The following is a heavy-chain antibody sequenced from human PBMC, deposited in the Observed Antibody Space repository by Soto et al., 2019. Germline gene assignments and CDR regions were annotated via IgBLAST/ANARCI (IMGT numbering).Heavy chain of an antibody. V-gene: IGHV3-23*01. CDR3: AKHMAVDGALQY. CDR1: VFTFSSYA. CDR2: ISGSGGST. J-gene: IGHJ4*02. Sequence: PVGSLRLSCAASVFTFSSYAMSCVRHAPGKGLEWVSAISGSGGSTYYADSVKGRFIISRDNSKNTLSLQINSLKAEDTALFYCAKHMAVDGALQYLGQGTLVNVSS. D-gene: IGHD6-19*01.